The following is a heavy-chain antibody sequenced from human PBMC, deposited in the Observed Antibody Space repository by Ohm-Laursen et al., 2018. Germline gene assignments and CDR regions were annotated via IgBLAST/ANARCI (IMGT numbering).Heavy chain of an antibody. CDR3: AREERGSDFQGIDY. Sequence: SLRLSCSASGSSFSDYDMHWVRLLTGKRLEWVSGIDAAGRTYYPASMEGRFTISRENDKNSLYLQVDSLRAGDTAVYYCAREERGSDFQGIDYWGQGTLVTVSS. CDR2: IDAAGRT. CDR1: GSSFSDYD. J-gene: IGHJ4*02. D-gene: IGHD3/OR15-3a*01. V-gene: IGHV3-13*01.